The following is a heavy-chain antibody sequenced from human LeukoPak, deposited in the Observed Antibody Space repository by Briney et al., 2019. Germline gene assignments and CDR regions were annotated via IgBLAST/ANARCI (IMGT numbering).Heavy chain of an antibody. CDR3: ARGGYCSGGSCYGCFDP. V-gene: IGHV1-3*01. CDR2: INAGNGNT. D-gene: IGHD2-15*01. CDR1: GYTFTSYA. Sequence: GASVKVSCKASGYTFTSYAMHWVRQAPGQRLEWMGWINAGNGNTKYSQKFQGRVTITRDTSASTAYMELSSLRSEDTAVYFCARGGYCSGGSCYGCFDPWGQGTLVTVSS. J-gene: IGHJ5*02.